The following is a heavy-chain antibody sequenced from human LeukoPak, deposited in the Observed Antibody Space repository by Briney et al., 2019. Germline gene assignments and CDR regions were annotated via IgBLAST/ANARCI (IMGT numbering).Heavy chain of an antibody. D-gene: IGHD3-10*01. V-gene: IGHV3-13*04. CDR1: GFTFSSYD. J-gene: IGHJ6*02. CDR3: ARERYGSGSYRNGMDV. Sequence: GGSLRLFCAASGFTFSSYDMHWVRQVPGKGLEWVSAIGTAGDTYYPGSVKGRFTISRENAKNSLYLQMNSLRAGDTAVYYCARERYGSGSYRNGMDVWGQGTTVTVSS. CDR2: IGTAGDT.